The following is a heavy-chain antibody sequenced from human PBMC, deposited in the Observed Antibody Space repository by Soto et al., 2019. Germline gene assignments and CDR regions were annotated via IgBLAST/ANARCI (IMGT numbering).Heavy chain of an antibody. J-gene: IGHJ4*02. CDR1: GGTFSSXX. CDR2: IIPIFGTA. D-gene: IGHD6-13*01. CDR3: ARDIAGRYYFDY. Sequence: QVQLVQSGAEVKKPGSSXXXXXXASGGTFSSXXISWVXQAPGQGLEWMGGIIPIFGTANYAQKFQGRVTITADESTSTAYMELSSLRSEDTAVYYCARDIAGRYYFDYWGQGTLVTVSS. V-gene: IGHV1-69*12.